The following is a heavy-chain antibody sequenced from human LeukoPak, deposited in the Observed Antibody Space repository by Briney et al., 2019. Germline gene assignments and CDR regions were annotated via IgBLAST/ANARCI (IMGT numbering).Heavy chain of an antibody. J-gene: IGHJ4*02. CDR3: ARDHDWAFDL. CDR2: INHNAEMI. V-gene: IGHV3-48*02. D-gene: IGHD3-9*01. CDR1: GFPFGSYV. Sequence: GGSLKLSCEGSGFPFGSYVMSWVRQAPGKGLEWIAYINHNAEMIFYPDFVKGRFTISRDNPKKSLYLQMNALRYEDTAIYYCARDHDWAFDLWGQGTLVTVSS.